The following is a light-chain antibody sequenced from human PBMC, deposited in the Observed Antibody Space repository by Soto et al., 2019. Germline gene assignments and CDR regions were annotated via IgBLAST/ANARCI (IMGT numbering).Light chain of an antibody. J-gene: IGKJ5*01. V-gene: IGKV1-12*01. CDR1: QDISSW. CDR2: AAS. CDR3: QQANSFPIT. Sequence: DIQITQSPSSVSASAGDIVTITCRASQDISSWLDWYQKKPGKAPKLLIYAASSLQSGVPSRLRGSGYGTDLTITISSMQTEDFETYYCQQANSFPITFGHGTRLEIK.